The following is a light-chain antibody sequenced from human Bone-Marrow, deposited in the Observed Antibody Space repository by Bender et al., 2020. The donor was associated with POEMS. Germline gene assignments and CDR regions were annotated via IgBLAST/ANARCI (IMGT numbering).Light chain of an antibody. V-gene: IGLV1-51*02. CDR1: TSDIGNGF. J-gene: IGLJ1*01. Sequence: QSVLTQPPSVSAAPGQRITISCSGSTSDIGNGFVYWYQQVPGKAPRLLIYENNVRPSGIPDRISASQSGTSATLAITGLQTGDEADYYCGAWDTSLNVYVFGTGTTVAVL. CDR3: GAWDTSLNVYV. CDR2: ENN.